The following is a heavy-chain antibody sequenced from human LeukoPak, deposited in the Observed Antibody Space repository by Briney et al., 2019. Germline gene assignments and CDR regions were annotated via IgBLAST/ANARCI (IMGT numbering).Heavy chain of an antibody. D-gene: IGHD1-26*01. CDR3: AKKGATTGDFDY. CDR1: GFTVSDNY. V-gene: IGHV3-53*01. J-gene: IGHJ4*02. CDR2: TYSGGNT. Sequence: GGSLRLSCAASGFTVSDNYMSWVRQAPGKGLEWVSVTYSGGNTYHADSVKGRFTISRDNSKNTLYLQMNSLRDEDTAVYYCAKKGATTGDFDYWGQGTLVTVSS.